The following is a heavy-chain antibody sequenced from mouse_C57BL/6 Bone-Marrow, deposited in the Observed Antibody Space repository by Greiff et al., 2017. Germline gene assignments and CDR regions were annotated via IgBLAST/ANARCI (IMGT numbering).Heavy chain of an antibody. V-gene: IGHV1-39*01. CDR2: INPNYGTT. D-gene: IGHD1-1*01. CDR3: ARWDTTVVADWYFDV. J-gene: IGHJ1*03. CDR1: GYSFTDYN. Sequence: EVKLQESGPELVKPGASVKISCKASGYSFTDYNMNWVKQSTGKSLEWIGVINPNYGTTSYNQKFKGKATLTVDQSSSTAYMQLNSLTSEDSAVYYCARWDTTVVADWYFDVWGTGTTVTVSS.